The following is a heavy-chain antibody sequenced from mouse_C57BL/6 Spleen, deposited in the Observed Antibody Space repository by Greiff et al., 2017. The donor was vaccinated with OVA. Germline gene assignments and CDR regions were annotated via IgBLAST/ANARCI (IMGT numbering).Heavy chain of an antibody. D-gene: IGHD2-4*01. Sequence: EVKLVESGGGLVQPKGSLKLSCAASGFTFNTYAMHWVRQAPGKGVEWVARIRSKSSNYATYYADSVKDRFTISRDDSQSMLYLQMNNLKTEDTAMYYCVRDPYDYDGDYFDYWGQGTTLTVSS. CDR3: VRDPYDYDGDYFDY. CDR2: IRSKSSNYAT. CDR1: GFTFNTYA. V-gene: IGHV10-3*01. J-gene: IGHJ2*01.